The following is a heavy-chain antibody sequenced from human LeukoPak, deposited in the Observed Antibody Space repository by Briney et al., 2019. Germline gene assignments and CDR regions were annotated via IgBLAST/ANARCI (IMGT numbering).Heavy chain of an antibody. CDR2: IKEDGSEK. CDR3: AREYWYYDL. J-gene: IGHJ2*01. V-gene: IGHV3-7*01. CDR1: GFNLNSRW. Sequence: GGSLRLSCVASGFNLNSRWMDWVRQAPGKGLGWVANIKEDGSEKNYADSVKGRFSISRDNAENSLYLQMNSLRVEDTAVYYCAREYWYYDLWGRGTLVTVSS.